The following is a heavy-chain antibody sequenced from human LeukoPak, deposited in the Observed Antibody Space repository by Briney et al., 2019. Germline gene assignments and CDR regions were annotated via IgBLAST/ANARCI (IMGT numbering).Heavy chain of an antibody. D-gene: IGHD2-2*02. V-gene: IGHV1-69*05. CDR3: ARMGYCSSTSCYTGDY. CDR1: GGTFSSYA. Sequence: SVKVSCKASGGTFSSYAISWVRQAPGQGLEWMGGIIPIFGTANYAQKFQGRVTITTDESTSTAYMELSSLRSEDTAVYYCARMGYCSSTSCYTGDYWGQGTLVTVSS. CDR2: IIPIFGTA. J-gene: IGHJ4*02.